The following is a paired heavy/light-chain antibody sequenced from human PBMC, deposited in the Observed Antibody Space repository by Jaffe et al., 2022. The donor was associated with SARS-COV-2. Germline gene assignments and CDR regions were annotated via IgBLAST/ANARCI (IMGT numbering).Light chain of an antibody. CDR1: QGISNY. J-gene: IGKJ3*01. V-gene: IGKV1-27*01. CDR3: QKYNSAPFT. Sequence: DIQMTQSPSSLSASVGDRVTITCRASQGISNYLAWYQQKPGKVPKLLIYAASTLQSGVPSRFSGSGSGTDFTLTISSLQPEDVATYYCQKYNSAPFTFGPGTKVDIK. CDR2: AAS.
Heavy chain of an antibody. Sequence: EVQLVESGGGLVQPGGSLRLSCAASGFTFSSYSMNWVRQAPGKGLEWVSYISSSSSTIYYADSVKGRFTISRDNAKNSLYLQMNSLRAEDTAVYYCARRWGCSGGSCARRGTNWFDPWGQGTLVTVSS. CDR2: ISSSSSTI. J-gene: IGHJ5*02. V-gene: IGHV3-48*01. CDR1: GFTFSSYS. CDR3: ARRWGCSGGSCARRGTNWFDP. D-gene: IGHD2-15*01.